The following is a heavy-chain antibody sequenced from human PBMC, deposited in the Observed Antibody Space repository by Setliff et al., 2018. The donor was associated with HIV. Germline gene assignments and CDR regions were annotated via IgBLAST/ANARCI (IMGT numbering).Heavy chain of an antibody. CDR2: ISSTSSYI. Sequence: GGSLRLSCAASGFTFSNYSMSWVRQAPGKGLEWVSSISSTSSYIYYADSVKGRFTISRDNAKNSLYLKMNSLRDEDTAVYYCARSSLSVRIYDYWGQGTLVTVSS. D-gene: IGHD3-10*02. CDR3: ARSSLSVRIYDY. V-gene: IGHV3-21*01. J-gene: IGHJ4*02. CDR1: GFTFSNYS.